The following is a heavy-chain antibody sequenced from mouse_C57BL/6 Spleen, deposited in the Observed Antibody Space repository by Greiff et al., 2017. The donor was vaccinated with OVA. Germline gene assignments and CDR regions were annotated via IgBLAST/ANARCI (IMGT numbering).Heavy chain of an antibody. CDR3: ARRYYEYYFDY. CDR2: ISSGSSNI. Sequence: EVQLQESGGGLVKPGGSLKLSCAASGFTFSDYGMHWVRQAPEKGLEWVAYISSGSSNIYYADTVKGRFTISRDNAKNTLFPQMTSLRSEDTAMYYCARRYYEYYFDYWGQGTTLTVSS. J-gene: IGHJ2*01. V-gene: IGHV5-17*01. CDR1: GFTFSDYG. D-gene: IGHD1-1*01.